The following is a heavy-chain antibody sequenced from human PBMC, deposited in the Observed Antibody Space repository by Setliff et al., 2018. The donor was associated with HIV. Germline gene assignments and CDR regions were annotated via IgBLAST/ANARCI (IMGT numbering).Heavy chain of an antibody. CDR2: INRDNGGI. J-gene: IGHJ4*02. V-gene: IGHV1-2*06. D-gene: IGHD1-26*01. Sequence: GASVKVSCEASESTFYAMHWLRQAPGQGLEWMGRINRDNGGIDYSQKFQGRVTVTRDTSINTAYMELSRLRYDDTAIYYCARSPDPYSGTTDYWGQGTLVTVSS. CDR3: ARSPDPYSGTTDY. CDR1: ESTFYA.